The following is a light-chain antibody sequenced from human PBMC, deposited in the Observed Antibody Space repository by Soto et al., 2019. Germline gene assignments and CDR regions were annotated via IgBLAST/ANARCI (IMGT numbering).Light chain of an antibody. J-gene: IGKJ3*01. V-gene: IGKV1-5*01. Sequence: DIQMTQSPSTLSASVGDRVTVTCRASQSVSSSLAWYQQKPGKAPKLLIYDASILETGVPSRFSGSGSGTEFTLTITSLQPDDSATYYCQHYKIFPLTFGPRTKVEIK. CDR1: QSVSSS. CDR2: DAS. CDR3: QHYKIFPLT.